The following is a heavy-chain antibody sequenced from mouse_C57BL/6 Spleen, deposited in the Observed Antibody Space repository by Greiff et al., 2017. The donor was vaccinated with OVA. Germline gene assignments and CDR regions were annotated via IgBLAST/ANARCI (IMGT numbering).Heavy chain of an antibody. CDR1: GYAFSSSW. CDR2: IYPGDGDT. Sequence: QVQLKESGPELVKPGASVKISCKASGYAFSSSWMNWVKQRPGKGLEWIGRIYPGDGDTNYNGKFKGKATLTADKSSSTAYMQLSSLTSEDSAVYFCARRGEDYERYFDYWGQGTTLTVSS. CDR3: ARRGEDYERYFDY. D-gene: IGHD2-4*01. J-gene: IGHJ2*01. V-gene: IGHV1-82*01.